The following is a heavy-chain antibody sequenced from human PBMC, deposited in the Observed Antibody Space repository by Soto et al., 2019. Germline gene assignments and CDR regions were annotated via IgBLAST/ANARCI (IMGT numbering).Heavy chain of an antibody. J-gene: IGHJ3*02. V-gene: IGHV3-74*01. CDR3: ARINYYDSSGYYFTAFDI. D-gene: IGHD3-22*01. Sequence: GGSLRLSCPASGFVFSSSWMHWFRQAPGKGLVWVSRINGDGSTTTYADFVKGRFTISRDNAKNTVTLQMNSLRAEDTAVYYCARINYYDSSGYYFTAFDIWGQGTMVTV. CDR1: GFVFSSSW. CDR2: INGDGSTT.